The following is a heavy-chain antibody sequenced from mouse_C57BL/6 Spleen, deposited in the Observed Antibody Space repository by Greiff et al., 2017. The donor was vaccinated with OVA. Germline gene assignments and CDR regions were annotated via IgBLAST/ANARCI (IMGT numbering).Heavy chain of an antibody. Sequence: QVQLKQPGAELVKPGASVKLSCKASGYTFTSYWMHWVKQRPGRGLEWIGRIDPNSGGTKYNEKFKSKATLTVDKPSSTAYMQLSSLTSEDSAVYYCARGGLLLEGAMDYWGQGTSVTVSS. CDR2: IDPNSGGT. CDR3: ARGGLLLEGAMDY. CDR1: GYTFTSYW. V-gene: IGHV1-72*01. J-gene: IGHJ4*01. D-gene: IGHD2-3*01.